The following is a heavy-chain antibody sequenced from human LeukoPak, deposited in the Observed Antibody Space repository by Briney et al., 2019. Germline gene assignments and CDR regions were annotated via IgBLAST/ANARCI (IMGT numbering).Heavy chain of an antibody. CDR2: IKQDGSEK. CDR3: ARNPIMRDYDDY. CDR1: GFSLSGYW. D-gene: IGHD4-17*01. Sequence: GGSLRLSCAASGFSLSGYWMSWVRQAPGKGLEWVANIKQDGSEKYYVDSVKGRFTISRGNARNSLYLQMSSLRAEDTAMYYCARNPIMRDYDDYWGQGTLVTVSS. V-gene: IGHV3-7*01. J-gene: IGHJ4*02.